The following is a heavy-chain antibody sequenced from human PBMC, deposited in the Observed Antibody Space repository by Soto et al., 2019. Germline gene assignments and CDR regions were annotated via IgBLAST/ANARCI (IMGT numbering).Heavy chain of an antibody. D-gene: IGHD3-22*01. Sequence: QVQLVESGGGVVPPGRSLRLSCAAAGYTFTSYAMHWVRQAPGKGLEWVAVISSDGSEKFYADSVKGRFSISRDNSKSMVDLQMNSLRTEDTAVYSCARGAHGSAYSPCNVWGQGSLVTVST. J-gene: IGHJ4*02. V-gene: IGHV3-30-3*01. CDR1: GYTFTSYA. CDR2: ISSDGSEK. CDR3: ARGAHGSAYSPCNV.